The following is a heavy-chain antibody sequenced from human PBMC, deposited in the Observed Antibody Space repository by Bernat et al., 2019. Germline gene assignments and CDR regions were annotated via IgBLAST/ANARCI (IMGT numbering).Heavy chain of an antibody. J-gene: IGHJ6*03. CDR3: ARASLQITIFQPHYYYYYMDV. CDR1: GYTFTGYY. CDR2: INPNSGGT. V-gene: IGHV1-2*04. Sequence: QVQLVQSGAEVKKPGASVKVSCKASGYTFTGYYMHWVRQAPGQGLEWMGWINPNSGGTNYAQKFQGWVTMTRDTSISTAYMELSRLRSDDTAVYYCARASLQITIFQPHYYYYYMDVWGKGTTVTVSS. D-gene: IGHD3-3*01.